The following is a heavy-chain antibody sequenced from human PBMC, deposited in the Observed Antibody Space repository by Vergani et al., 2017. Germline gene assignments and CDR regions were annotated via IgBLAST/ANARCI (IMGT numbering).Heavy chain of an antibody. CDR3: AKARDPNCKGGNCYSYYYGLDL. D-gene: IGHD2-21*01. V-gene: IGHV3-49*04. CDR1: GFSFGDYA. J-gene: IGHJ6*02. Sequence: EVQLVESGGGLVPPGRSLRLSCAASGFSFGDYAMTWVRQAPGKGLEWVAFIRNKAYGGTTEYAASVKGRFTIPRDNSKDTLYLQMNSLRVEDTAIYYCAKARDPNCKGGNCYSYYYGLDLWGQGTTVTVSS. CDR2: IRNKAYGGTT.